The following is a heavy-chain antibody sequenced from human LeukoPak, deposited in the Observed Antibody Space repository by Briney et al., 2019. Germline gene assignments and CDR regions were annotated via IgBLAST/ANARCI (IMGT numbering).Heavy chain of an antibody. V-gene: IGHV4-38-2*01. CDR2: VFPGLST. CDR1: GYSVSSAYS. D-gene: IGHD4-23*01. Sequence: SETLSLTCAVSGYSVSSAYSWAWVRQPPGKGLEWIGSVFPGLSTDHNPSLKSRVTISVDTSKNHFSLRLTSVTAADTAVYYCAGMTSVIKGRRFDSWGQGTLVTVSS. CDR3: AGMTSVIKGRRFDS. J-gene: IGHJ4*02.